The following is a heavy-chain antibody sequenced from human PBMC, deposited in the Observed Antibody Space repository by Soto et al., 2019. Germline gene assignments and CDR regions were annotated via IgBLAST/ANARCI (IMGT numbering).Heavy chain of an antibody. CDR3: ARERKLSGYNFDY. V-gene: IGHV4-4*02. J-gene: IGHJ4*02. D-gene: IGHD5-12*01. Sequence: QVQLQESGPGLVKPSGTLSLTCAVSSGSISSSNWWSWVRQPPGKGLEWIGEIYHSGSTNYNPSLKSRVXXXXXXXXXXXXXXXXXXXXXXTAVYYCARERKLSGYNFDYWGQGTLVTVSS. CDR2: IYHSGST. CDR1: SGSISSSNW.